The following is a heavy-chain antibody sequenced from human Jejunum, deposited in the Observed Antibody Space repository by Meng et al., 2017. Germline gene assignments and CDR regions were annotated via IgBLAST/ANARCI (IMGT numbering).Heavy chain of an antibody. V-gene: IGHV4-34*01. D-gene: IGHD3-10*01. CDR2: INHSGST. CDR1: GGSFSGYY. Sequence: QVQLQQWGAGLLKPSETLSLTCAVYGGSFSGYYWTWTRQPPGKWLEWIGEINHSGSTNYNPSLKSRVTMSIDTSKIQFSLKLSSVTAADAAVYYCARYGGSGSYWHFDPWGRGTLVTVSS. J-gene: IGHJ2*01. CDR3: ARYGGSGSYWHFDP.